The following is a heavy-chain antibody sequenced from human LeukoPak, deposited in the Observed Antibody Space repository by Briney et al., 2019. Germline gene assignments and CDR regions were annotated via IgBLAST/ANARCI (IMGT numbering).Heavy chain of an antibody. CDR1: GGSISSYY. V-gene: IGHV4-59*08. Sequence: SETLSLTCTVSGGSISSYYWSWIRQPSGKGLEWIGYIYYSGSTNYNPSLKSRVTISVDTSKNQFSLKLSSVTAADTAVYYCARQAGASNFDYWGQGTLVTVSS. CDR2: IYYSGST. J-gene: IGHJ4*02. CDR3: ARQAGASNFDY. D-gene: IGHD1-26*01.